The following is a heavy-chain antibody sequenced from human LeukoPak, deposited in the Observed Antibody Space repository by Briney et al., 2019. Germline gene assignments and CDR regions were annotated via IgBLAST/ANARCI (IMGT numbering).Heavy chain of an antibody. CDR2: INHSGST. J-gene: IGHJ6*03. D-gene: IGHD3-9*01. CDR3: ARGLTGRPQAPRRYYCYYYYYMDV. CDR1: GGSFSGYY. V-gene: IGHV4-34*01. Sequence: SETLSLTCAVYGGSFSGYYWSWIRQPPGKGLEWIGEINHSGSTNYNPSLKSRVTISVDTSKNQFSLKLSSVTAADTAVYYCARGLTGRPQAPRRYYCYYYYYMDVWGKGTTVTVSS.